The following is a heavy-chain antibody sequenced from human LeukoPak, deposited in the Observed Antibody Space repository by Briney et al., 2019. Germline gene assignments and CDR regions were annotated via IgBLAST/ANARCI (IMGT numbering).Heavy chain of an antibody. D-gene: IGHD2-21*02. Sequence: GASVRVSFKPSCYIFTCYYMHWVGQAPGQGREWMGWIDHNIRGANYAQKFQRRVTMTRDTSISTAYMELSRLRSDDTAVYYCARAHDPYCGGDCADAFDIWGQGTMVTVSS. J-gene: IGHJ3*02. CDR3: ARAHDPYCGGDCADAFDI. CDR1: CYIFTCYY. V-gene: IGHV1-2*02. CDR2: IDHNIRGA.